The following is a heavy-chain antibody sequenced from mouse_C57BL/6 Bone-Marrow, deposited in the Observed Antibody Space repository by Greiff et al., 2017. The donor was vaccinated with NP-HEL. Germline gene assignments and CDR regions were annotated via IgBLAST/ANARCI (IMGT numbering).Heavy chain of an antibody. D-gene: IGHD2-2*01. CDR2: IYPGDGDT. CDR3: AREGGLRRRAYFDY. V-gene: IGHV1-82*01. J-gene: IGHJ2*01. Sequence: QVQLQQSGPELVKPGASVKISCKASGYAFSSSWMNWVKQRPGKGLEWIGRIYPGDGDTNYNGKFKGKATLAADNSSSTAYMQLSSLTSEDSAVYFCAREGGLRRRAYFDYWGQGTTLTVSS. CDR1: GYAFSSSW.